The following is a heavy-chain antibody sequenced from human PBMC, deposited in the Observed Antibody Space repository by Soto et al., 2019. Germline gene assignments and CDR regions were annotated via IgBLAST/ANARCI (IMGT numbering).Heavy chain of an antibody. CDR2: IIPIFGTA. J-gene: IGHJ4*02. V-gene: IGHV1-69*13. CDR1: GGTFSSYA. Sequence: SVKVSCKASGGTFSSYAISWVRQAPGQGLEWMGGIIPIFGTANYAQKFQGRVTITADESTSTAYMELSSLRSEDTAVYYCAIRSPPDILTGWGHYFDYWGQGTLVTVSS. CDR3: AIRSPPDILTGWGHYFDY. D-gene: IGHD3-9*01.